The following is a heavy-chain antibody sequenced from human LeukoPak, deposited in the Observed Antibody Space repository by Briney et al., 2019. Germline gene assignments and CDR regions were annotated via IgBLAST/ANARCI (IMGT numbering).Heavy chain of an antibody. V-gene: IGHV4-39*07. CDR1: GGSISSSSYY. J-gene: IGHJ4*02. CDR2: IYYSGST. D-gene: IGHD4-17*01. Sequence: PSETLSLTCTVSGGSISSSSYYWGWIRQPPGKGLEWIGSIYYSGSTYYNPSLKSRVTISVDTSKNQFSLKLSSVTAADTAVYYCARARDYGDYAGGYYYFDYWGQGTLVTVSS. CDR3: ARARDYGDYAGGYYYFDY.